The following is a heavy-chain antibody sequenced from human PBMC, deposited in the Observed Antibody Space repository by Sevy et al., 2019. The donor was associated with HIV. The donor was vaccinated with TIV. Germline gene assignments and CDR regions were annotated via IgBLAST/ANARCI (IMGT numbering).Heavy chain of an antibody. V-gene: IGHV1-69*13. J-gene: IGHJ6*02. CDR1: GGTFSSYA. CDR3: ATYHYYDSSGYKVAGTGENYYYYYGMDV. CDR2: IIPIFGTA. D-gene: IGHD3-22*01. Sequence: ASMKVSCKASGGTFSSYAISWVRQAPGQGLEWMGGIIPIFGTANYAQKFQARVTITADESTSTAYREPGSLRSEVTAVYYCATYHYYDSSGYKVAGTGENYYYYYGMDVWGQGTTVTVSS.